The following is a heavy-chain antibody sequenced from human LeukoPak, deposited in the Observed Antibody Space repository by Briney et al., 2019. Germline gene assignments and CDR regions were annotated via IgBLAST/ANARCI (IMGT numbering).Heavy chain of an antibody. CDR2: ISYDGSNK. V-gene: IGHV3-30-3*01. CDR1: GFTFSSYA. J-gene: IGHJ4*02. Sequence: QTGGSLRLSCAASGFTFSSYAMHWVRQAPGKGLEWVAVISYDGSNKYYADSVKGRLTISRDNSKNTLYLQMNSLRAEDTAVYYCAKDYFQLPGLMGYWAQGTLVTVSS. CDR3: AKDYFQLPGLMGY. D-gene: IGHD2-8*01.